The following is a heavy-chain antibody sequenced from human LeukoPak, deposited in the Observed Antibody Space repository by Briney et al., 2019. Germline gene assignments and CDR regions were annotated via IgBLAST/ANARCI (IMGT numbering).Heavy chain of an antibody. CDR2: ISAYNGNT. CDR3: ARDLYRSGGSCYLSAFDY. V-gene: IGHV1-18*01. Sequence: ASVKVSCKASGYTFTSYGISWVRQAPGQGLEWMGWISAYNGNTNYAQKLQGRVTMTTDTSTSTAYMELRSLRSDDTAVYYCARDLYRSGGSCYLSAFDYWGQGTLVTVSS. J-gene: IGHJ4*02. D-gene: IGHD2-15*01. CDR1: GYTFTSYG.